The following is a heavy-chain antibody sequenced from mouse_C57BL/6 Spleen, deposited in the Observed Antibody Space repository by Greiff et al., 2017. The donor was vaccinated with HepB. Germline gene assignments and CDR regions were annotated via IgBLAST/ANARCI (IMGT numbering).Heavy chain of an antibody. CDR1: GYSITSGYY. V-gene: IGHV3-6*01. J-gene: IGHJ3*01. CDR2: ISYDGSN. Sequence: DVKLQESGPGLVKPSQSLSLTCSVTGYSITSGYYWNWIRQFPGNKLEWMGYISYDGSNNYNPSLKNRISITRDTSKNQFFLKLNSVTTEDTATYYCARGPLGGFAYWGQGTLVTVSA. CDR3: ARGPLGGFAY.